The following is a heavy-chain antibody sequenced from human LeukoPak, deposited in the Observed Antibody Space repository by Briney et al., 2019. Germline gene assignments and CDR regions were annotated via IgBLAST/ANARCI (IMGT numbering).Heavy chain of an antibody. D-gene: IGHD3-22*01. Sequence: PGGSLRLSCAASGFTFSSYSMNWVRQAPGKGLEWVSSISSSSSYIYYADSVKGRFTISRGNAKNSLYLQMNSLRAEDTAVYYCARADSGYYGDAFDIWGQGTMVTVSS. V-gene: IGHV3-21*01. J-gene: IGHJ3*02. CDR1: GFTFSSYS. CDR3: ARADSGYYGDAFDI. CDR2: ISSSSSYI.